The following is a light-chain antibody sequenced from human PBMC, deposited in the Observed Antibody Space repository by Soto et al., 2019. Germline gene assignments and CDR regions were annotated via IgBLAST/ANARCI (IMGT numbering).Light chain of an antibody. CDR2: GAS. V-gene: IGKV3-20*01. Sequence: EIVLTQSPGTRSLCPGERATLSFRASQSVSSSYLAWYQQKPGQAPRVLIYGASSRATGIPERFSGSGSGTDFTLTISRLEPEDFAVYYCQQYGSSPLTFGGGTKVDIK. J-gene: IGKJ4*01. CDR1: QSVSSSY. CDR3: QQYGSSPLT.